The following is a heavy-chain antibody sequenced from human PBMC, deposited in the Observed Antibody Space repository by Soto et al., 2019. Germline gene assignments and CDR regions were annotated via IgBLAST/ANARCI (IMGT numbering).Heavy chain of an antibody. J-gene: IGHJ4*02. CDR2: IIPIFGTA. D-gene: IGHD3-22*01. Sequence: GASVKVSCKASGGTFSSYAISWVRQAPGQGLEWMGGIIPIFGTANYAQKFQGRVTITADKSTSTAYMELSSLRSEDTAVYYCARDHPTYYYDSSGYYIDYWGQGTLVTVSS. CDR1: GGTFSSYA. V-gene: IGHV1-69*06. CDR3: ARDHPTYYYDSSGYYIDY.